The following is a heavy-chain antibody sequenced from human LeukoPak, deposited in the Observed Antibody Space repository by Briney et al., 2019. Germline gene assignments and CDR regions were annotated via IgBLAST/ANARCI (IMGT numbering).Heavy chain of an antibody. J-gene: IGHJ6*03. D-gene: IGHD1-26*01. Sequence: SVKVSCKASGYTFTSYGISWVRQAPGQGLEWMGGIIPIFGTANYAQKFQGRVTITADESTSTAYMELSSLRSEDTAVYYCARGGSWELQYYYYMDVWGKGTTVTISS. V-gene: IGHV1-69*13. CDR3: ARGGSWELQYYYYMDV. CDR1: GYTFTSYG. CDR2: IIPIFGTA.